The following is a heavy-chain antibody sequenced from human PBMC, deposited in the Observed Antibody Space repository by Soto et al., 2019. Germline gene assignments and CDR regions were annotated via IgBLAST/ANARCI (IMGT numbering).Heavy chain of an antibody. CDR1: GFSLTSPGMC. Sequence: SGPTLVNPTETLTLTCTFSGFSLTSPGMCVSWIRQSPGKALEWLALIERDDDDKYYSTSLKTRLTISNDTRKNQVVLTMANMEPADTATYHCARFISGPRMFNGMDLWGQGPTVTVSS. V-gene: IGHV2-70*13. D-gene: IGHD3-10*01. J-gene: IGHJ6*02. CDR3: ARFISGPRMFNGMDL. CDR2: IERDDDDK.